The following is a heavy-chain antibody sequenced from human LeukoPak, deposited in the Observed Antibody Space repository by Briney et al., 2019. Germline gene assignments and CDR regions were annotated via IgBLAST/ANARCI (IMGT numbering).Heavy chain of an antibody. CDR3: ANVLDCSGGSCYSYYYYGMDV. D-gene: IGHD2-15*01. CDR1: GFTFRVYA. J-gene: IGHJ6*02. CDR2: ISGDGGST. Sequence: GGSLRLSCAASGFTFRVYAIHWVRQAPGKGLEWVSLISGDGGSTYYADSVKGRFTISRDNSKNSLYLQMNSLRTEDTALYYCANVLDCSGGSCYSYYYYGMDVWGQGTTVTVSS. V-gene: IGHV3-43*02.